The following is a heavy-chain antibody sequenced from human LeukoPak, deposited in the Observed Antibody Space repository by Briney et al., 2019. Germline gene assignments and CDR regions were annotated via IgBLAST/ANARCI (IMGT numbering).Heavy chain of an antibody. J-gene: IGHJ4*02. CDR2: INPSGGST. CDR3: ARDLVESYFDY. D-gene: IGHD1-26*01. V-gene: IGHV1-46*01. Sequence: ASVKVSCKASGYTFTSYYMHWVRQAPGQGLEWMGIINPSGGSTSYAQKFQGRVTMTRDTSTSTAYMELRSLRSDDTAVYYCARDLVESYFDYWGQGTLVTVSS. CDR1: GYTFTSYY.